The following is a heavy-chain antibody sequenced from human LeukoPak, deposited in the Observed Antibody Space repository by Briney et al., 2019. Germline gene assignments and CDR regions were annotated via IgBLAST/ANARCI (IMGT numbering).Heavy chain of an antibody. CDR1: VYTFTSYD. J-gene: IGHJ4*02. CDR3: ASVTSGYSYGYSFDY. D-gene: IGHD5-18*01. CDR2: MNPNSGNT. V-gene: IGHV1-8*01. Sequence: ASVTASCKSSVYTFTSYDINWVRQATGQGLEWMGWMNPNSGNTGYAQKFQGRVTMTRNTAISTAYMELSSLRSEDTAVYYCASVTSGYSYGYSFDYWGQGTLVTVSS.